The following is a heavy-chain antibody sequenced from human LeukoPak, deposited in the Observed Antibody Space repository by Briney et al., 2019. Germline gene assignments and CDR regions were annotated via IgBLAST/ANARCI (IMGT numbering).Heavy chain of an antibody. Sequence: GESLKISCEASGYTFRYYYIGWARQLPGKGLEGMGIVWPGDSDTRYSASFQGQVTISADKSISTAYLQRSSLQASDTAMHYCARSQDSSGYTSIYWGQGTLVTVSS. J-gene: IGHJ4*02. CDR1: GYTFRYYY. CDR2: VWPGDSDT. D-gene: IGHD3-22*01. CDR3: ARSQDSSGYTSIY. V-gene: IGHV5-51*01.